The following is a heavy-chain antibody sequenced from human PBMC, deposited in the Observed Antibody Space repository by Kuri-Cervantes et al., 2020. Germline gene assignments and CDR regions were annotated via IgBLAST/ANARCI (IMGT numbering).Heavy chain of an antibody. Sequence: ASVKVSCKASGYTFTSYDINWVRQATGQGLEWMGWMNPNSGNTGYAQKFQGRVTMTRNTSISTAYMELSSLRSEDTAVYYCARGLTDYYDSSGYEVYWYLDLWGRGTLVTVSS. V-gene: IGHV1-8*01. CDR1: GYTFTSYD. J-gene: IGHJ2*01. CDR2: MNPNSGNT. CDR3: ARGLTDYYDSSGYEVYWYLDL. D-gene: IGHD3-22*01.